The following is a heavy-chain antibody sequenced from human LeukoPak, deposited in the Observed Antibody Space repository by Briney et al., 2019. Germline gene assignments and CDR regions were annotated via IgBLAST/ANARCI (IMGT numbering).Heavy chain of an antibody. CDR1: GFTFSSYA. CDR2: ISYDGSNK. D-gene: IGHD3-3*01. CDR3: AKDKSDFWSGYFPSYYYYYMDV. V-gene: IGHV3-30-3*01. Sequence: AGGSLRLSCAASGFTFSSYAMHWVRQAPGKGLEWVAVISYDGSNKYYADPVKGRFTISRDNSKNTLYLQMNSLRAEDTAVYYCAKDKSDFWSGYFPSYYYYYMDVWGKGTTVTVSS. J-gene: IGHJ6*03.